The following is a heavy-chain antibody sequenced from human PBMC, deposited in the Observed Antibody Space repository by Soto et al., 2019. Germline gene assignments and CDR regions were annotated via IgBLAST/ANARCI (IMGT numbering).Heavy chain of an antibody. CDR1: GGSISSSRSY. J-gene: IGHJ5*02. CDR2: IFYAGNT. Sequence: SETLSLTCNVSGGSISSSRSYWAWFRQPPGKELEWIANIFYAGNTYYNPSLKSRVTVSVDTSKNQFSLKLDSVAAADTAVYYCARQAAAPGIDLWFDPWGQGTLVTVSS. CDR3: ARQAAAPGIDLWFDP. D-gene: IGHD6-13*01. V-gene: IGHV4-39*01.